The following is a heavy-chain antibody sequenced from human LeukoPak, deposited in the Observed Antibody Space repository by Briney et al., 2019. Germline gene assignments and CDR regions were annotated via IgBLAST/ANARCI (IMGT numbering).Heavy chain of an antibody. Sequence: SETLSLTCTVSGGSISSYYWSWLRQPPGKGLEGIGYIYYSGSTNYNPSLKSRVTISVDTSKNQFSLKLSSVTAADTAVYYCVGYCSSTSCRPYYFDYWGQGTLVTVSS. CDR3: VGYCSSTSCRPYYFDY. CDR1: GGSISSYY. J-gene: IGHJ4*02. V-gene: IGHV4-59*01. D-gene: IGHD2-2*01. CDR2: IYYSGST.